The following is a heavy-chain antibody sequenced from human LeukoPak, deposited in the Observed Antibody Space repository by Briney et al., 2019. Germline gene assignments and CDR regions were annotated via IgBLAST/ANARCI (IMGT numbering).Heavy chain of an antibody. Sequence: SVKVSCKASGGTFSSYAISWVRQAPGQGLEWMGGIIPIFGTANYAQKFQGRATITADKSTSTAYMELSSLRSEDTAVYYCASSGIAVAGDWYFDLWGRGTLVTVSS. V-gene: IGHV1-69*06. CDR2: IIPIFGTA. D-gene: IGHD6-19*01. CDR1: GGTFSSYA. CDR3: ASSGIAVAGDWYFDL. J-gene: IGHJ2*01.